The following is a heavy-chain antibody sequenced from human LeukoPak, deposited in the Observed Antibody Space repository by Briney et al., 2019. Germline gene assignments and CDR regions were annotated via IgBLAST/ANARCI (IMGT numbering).Heavy chain of an antibody. J-gene: IGHJ4*02. CDR2: VGISSGNT. CDR1: GFTFSDYS. CDR3: ARDHRYAFDN. D-gene: IGHD5-12*01. V-gene: IGHV3-48*04. Sequence: GSLRPSCAASGFTFSDYSMNWVRQAPGKGLEWISYVGISSGNTKHADSVKGRFTISGDSAKNSVFLQMNSLRVEDTAVYYCARDHRYAFDNWGQGTLVTVSS.